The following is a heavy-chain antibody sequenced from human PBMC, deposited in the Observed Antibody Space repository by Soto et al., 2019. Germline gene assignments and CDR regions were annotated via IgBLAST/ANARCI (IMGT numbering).Heavy chain of an antibody. J-gene: IGHJ6*02. Sequence: SGPTLVHPTQTLTLTCTFSGFSLSTSGMCVSWIRQPPGKALEWLALIDWDDDKYYSKSLKTRLTIYKDTSKNKVVLTLTNMDPGETGTYYFARTTSAYHYNGMDVWGQGTTVTVSS. CDR3: ARTTSAYHYNGMDV. CDR2: IDWDDDK. V-gene: IGHV2-70*01. CDR1: GFSLSTSGMC. D-gene: IGHD2-2*01.